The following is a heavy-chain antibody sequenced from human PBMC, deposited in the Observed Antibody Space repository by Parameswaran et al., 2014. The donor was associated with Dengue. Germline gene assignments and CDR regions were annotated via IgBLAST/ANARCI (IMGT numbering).Heavy chain of an antibody. CDR3: ARDPYSSGWYLPSRY. V-gene: IGHV3-33*01. CDR1: GFTFSSYG. Sequence: QAGGSLRLSCAASGFTFSSYGMHWVRQAPGKGLEWVAVIWYDGSNKYYADSVKGRFTISRDNSKNTLYLQMNSLRAEDTAVYYCARDPYSSGWYLPSRYWGQGTLVTVSS. D-gene: IGHD6-19*01. J-gene: IGHJ4*02. CDR2: IWYDGSNK.